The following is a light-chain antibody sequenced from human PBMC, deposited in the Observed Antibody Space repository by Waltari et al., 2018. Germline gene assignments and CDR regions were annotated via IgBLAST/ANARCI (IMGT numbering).Light chain of an antibody. J-gene: IGKJ1*01. Sequence: DIQMTQSPSTLSASVGDRVTITCRASENINNWLAWYQQKPGKAPSLLIYKSSSLQTGVPGRFSGSGSVTEFTLTINSLQLDDSATYHCQQYRTFHWTFGQGTKVEIK. CDR2: KSS. CDR3: QQYRTFHWT. V-gene: IGKV1-5*03. CDR1: ENINNW.